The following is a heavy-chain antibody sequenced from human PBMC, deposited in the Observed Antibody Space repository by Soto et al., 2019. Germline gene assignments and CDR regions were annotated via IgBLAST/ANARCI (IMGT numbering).Heavy chain of an antibody. CDR1: GYTLTELS. J-gene: IGHJ4*02. V-gene: IGHV1-24*01. Sequence: ASVKVSCKVSGYTLTELSMHWVRQAPGKGLEWMGGFDPEDGETIYAQKFQGRVTMTEDTSTDTAYMELSSLRSEDTAVYYCATALLGRIVATIRPFDYWGQGTLVTVSS. CDR3: ATALLGRIVATIRPFDY. D-gene: IGHD5-12*01. CDR2: FDPEDGET.